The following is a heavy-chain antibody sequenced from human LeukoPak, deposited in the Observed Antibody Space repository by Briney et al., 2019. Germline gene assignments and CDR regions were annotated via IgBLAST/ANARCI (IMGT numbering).Heavy chain of an antibody. CDR1: GGFISSYY. D-gene: IGHD2-15*01. CDR3: ARGPDIVVVVAAKGPGWFDP. Sequence: PSETLSLTCTVSGGFISSYYWSWIREPPGEGLEWIGYIYYSGSTNYNPSLKSRVTISVDTSKNQFSLKLSSVTAADTAVYYCARGPDIVVVVAAKGPGWFDPWGQGTLVTVSS. CDR2: IYYSGST. V-gene: IGHV4-59*01. J-gene: IGHJ5*02.